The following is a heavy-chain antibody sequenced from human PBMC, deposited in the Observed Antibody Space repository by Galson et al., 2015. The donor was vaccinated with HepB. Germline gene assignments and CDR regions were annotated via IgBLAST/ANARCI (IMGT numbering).Heavy chain of an antibody. J-gene: IGHJ6*02. V-gene: IGHV3-23*05. CDR2: ITNSGSRT. D-gene: IGHD6-6*01. Sequence: SGFRFNVYDMNWVRQAPGKGLEWVSGITNSGSRTYYAESGKGRFTISRDNSKNTVFLQMSSLRAEDTAIYYCAKGAYMSSYSLYGMDAWGQGTTVIVSS. CDR1: GFRFNVYD. CDR3: AKGAYMSSYSLYGMDA.